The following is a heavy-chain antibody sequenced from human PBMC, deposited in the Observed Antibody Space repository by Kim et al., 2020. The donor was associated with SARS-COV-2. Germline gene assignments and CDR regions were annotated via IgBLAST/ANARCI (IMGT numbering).Heavy chain of an antibody. Sequence: GESLKISCKGSGYSFTSYWIGWVRQMPGKGLEWMGIIYPGDSDTRYSPSFQGQVTISADKSISTAYLQWSSLKASDTAMYYCARVRYCTNGVCYSSEGAAGGFDIWGQGTMVTVSS. J-gene: IGHJ3*02. CDR2: IYPGDSDT. CDR1: GYSFTSYW. CDR3: ARVRYCTNGVCYSSEGAAGGFDI. V-gene: IGHV5-51*01. D-gene: IGHD2-8*01.